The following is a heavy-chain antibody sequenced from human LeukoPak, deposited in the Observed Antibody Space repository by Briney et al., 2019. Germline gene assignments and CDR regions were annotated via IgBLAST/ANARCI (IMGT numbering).Heavy chain of an antibody. Sequence: GASVKVSCKASGGTFSSYAISWVRQAPGQGLEWMGGIIPIFGTANYAQKFQGRVTITTDESTSTAYMELSSLRSEDTAVYYCALGDILTGYPRRPPIRRYDYWGQGTLVTVSS. J-gene: IGHJ4*02. D-gene: IGHD3-9*01. CDR3: ALGDILTGYPRRPPIRRYDY. V-gene: IGHV1-69*05. CDR2: IIPIFGTA. CDR1: GGTFSSYA.